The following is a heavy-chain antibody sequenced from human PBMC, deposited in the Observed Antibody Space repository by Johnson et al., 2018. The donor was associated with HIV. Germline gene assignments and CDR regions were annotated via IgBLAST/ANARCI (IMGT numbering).Heavy chain of an antibody. J-gene: IGHJ3*01. CDR1: GFTFDDYG. D-gene: IGHD1-7*01. CDR2: INWNGGST. CDR3: ARDTIRELQLPDGFDV. Sequence: VQLVESGGGVVRPGGSLRLSCAASGFTFDDYGMSWVRQAPGKGLEWVSGINWNGGSTSYAGSVKGPFTISRDNSKNTVYLKMNSLRAEDTAVYYCARDTIRELQLPDGFDVWGQGTMVTVSS. V-gene: IGHV3-20*04.